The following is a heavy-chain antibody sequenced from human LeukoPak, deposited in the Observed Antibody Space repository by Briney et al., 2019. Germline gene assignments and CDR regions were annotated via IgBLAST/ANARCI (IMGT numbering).Heavy chain of an antibody. CDR1: GFIFSSYW. CDR3: ARDLDYYDSSGYQTYYFDY. J-gene: IGHJ4*02. Sequence: GGSLRLSCAASGFIFSSYWMSWVRQAPGKGLEWVANIKQDGSEKYYVDSVKGRFTISRDNAKNSLYLQMNSLRAEDTAVYYCARDLDYYDSSGYQTYYFDYWGQGTLVTVSS. V-gene: IGHV3-7*03. D-gene: IGHD3-22*01. CDR2: IKQDGSEK.